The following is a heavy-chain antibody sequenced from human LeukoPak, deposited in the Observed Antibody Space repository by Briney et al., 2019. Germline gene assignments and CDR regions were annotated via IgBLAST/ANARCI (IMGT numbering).Heavy chain of an antibody. Sequence: GESPKISCKGSGYTFTTYWIGWVRQMPGKGLEWMGIIYPGDSDPRYSPSFQGQVTISADKSISTAYLQWSSLKASDSAMYYCVRHGLGSSWFGFDYWGQGTLVTVSS. V-gene: IGHV5-51*01. D-gene: IGHD6-13*01. CDR3: VRHGLGSSWFGFDY. CDR1: GYTFTTYW. J-gene: IGHJ4*02. CDR2: IYPGDSDP.